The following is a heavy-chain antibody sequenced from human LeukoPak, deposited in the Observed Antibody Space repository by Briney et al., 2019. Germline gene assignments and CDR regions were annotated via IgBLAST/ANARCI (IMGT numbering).Heavy chain of an antibody. D-gene: IGHD3-22*01. CDR3: ARDDLLHRNWFDP. CDR2: ISSRSATI. V-gene: IGHV3-48*04. J-gene: IGHJ5*02. CDR1: GFTFSSYS. Sequence: GGSLRLSCAASGFTFSSYSMNWVRQAPGKGLEWVSYISSRSATIYYADSVRGRFTIYRDNSKNSLYLQMNSLRVEDTAFYYCARDDLLHRNWFDPWGQGTLVTVSS.